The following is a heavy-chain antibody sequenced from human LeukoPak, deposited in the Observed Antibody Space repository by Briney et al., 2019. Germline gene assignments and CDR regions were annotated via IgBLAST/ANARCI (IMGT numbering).Heavy chain of an antibody. CDR2: INHSGST. CDR3: ARAQRPDYYDSSGCTVDY. Sequence: PSETLSLTCTVSGGSISSYYWSWIRQPPGKGLEWIGEINHSGSTNYNPSLKSRVTISVDTSKNQFSLKLSSVTAADTAVYYCARAQRPDYYDSSGCTVDYWGQGTLVTVSS. D-gene: IGHD3-22*01. V-gene: IGHV4-34*01. J-gene: IGHJ4*02. CDR1: GGSISSYY.